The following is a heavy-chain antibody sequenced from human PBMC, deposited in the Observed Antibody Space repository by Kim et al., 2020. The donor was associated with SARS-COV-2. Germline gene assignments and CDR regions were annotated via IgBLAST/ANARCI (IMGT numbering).Heavy chain of an antibody. Sequence: SNPSRRSRLSVSSDASKNQFSLTLNSVTAADTAVYYCARDLLSASVFEIWGPGTMVTVSS. V-gene: IGHV4-31*02. D-gene: IGHD3-10*01. CDR3: ARDLLSASVFEI. J-gene: IGHJ3*02.